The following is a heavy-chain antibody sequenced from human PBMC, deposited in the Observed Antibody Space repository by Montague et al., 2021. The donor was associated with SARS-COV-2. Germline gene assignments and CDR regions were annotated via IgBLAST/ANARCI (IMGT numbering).Heavy chain of an antibody. D-gene: IGHD3-3*01. CDR2: LYYSGST. CDR1: GGSISSGSYY. V-gene: IGHV4-39*01. J-gene: IGHJ5*02. Sequence: SETLSLTCTVSGGSISSGSYYWGWIRQPPGKGLEWIGSLYYSGSTYYNPSLKSRVTISVDTSKNQFSLKLSSVTAADTAVYYCARQAFSCITIFGVVISEGWLDPWGQGTLVTVSS. CDR3: ARQAFSCITIFGVVISEGWLDP.